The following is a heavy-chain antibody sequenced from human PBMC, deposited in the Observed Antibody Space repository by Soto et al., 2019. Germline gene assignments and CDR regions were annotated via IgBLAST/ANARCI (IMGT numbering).Heavy chain of an antibody. CDR3: ATSPGYSSSGEAFDI. D-gene: IGHD6-6*01. CDR1: GYTLTELS. J-gene: IGHJ3*02. V-gene: IGHV1-24*01. CDR2: FDPEDGET. Sequence: ASVKVSCKISGYTLTELSMHWVRQAPGKGLEWMGGFDPEDGETIYAQKFQGRVTMTEDTSTDTAYMELSSLRSEDTAVYYCATSPGYSSSGEAFDIWGQGTMVTVS.